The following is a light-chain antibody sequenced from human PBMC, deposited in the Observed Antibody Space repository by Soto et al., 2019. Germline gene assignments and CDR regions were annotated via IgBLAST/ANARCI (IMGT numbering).Light chain of an antibody. CDR2: DAS. Sequence: DIQLTQSPSSLSASVGDRVTITCQASQDISNHLNWYQQKPGKAPNLLIYDASDLETGVPSRFSGGGSGTFFSFTISSLQPEDFATYSCQQSFTSPLTFGGGTKVEIK. J-gene: IGKJ4*01. V-gene: IGKV1-33*01. CDR1: QDISNH. CDR3: QQSFTSPLT.